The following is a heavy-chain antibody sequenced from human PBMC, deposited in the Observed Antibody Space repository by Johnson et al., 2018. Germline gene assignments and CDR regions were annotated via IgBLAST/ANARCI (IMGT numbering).Heavy chain of an antibody. J-gene: IGHJ6*02. Sequence: QVQLVQSGGGVVQPGRSLRLSCAASGFTFSSYGMHWVRQAPGKGLEWVAVIWYAGSKKYYADSVKGRFTISSDNSKNTLYLQMNSLRAEDTAVYDCARGRGDDYVWGSYRGDYYGMDVWGQGPTVTVSS. V-gene: IGHV3-33*01. CDR2: IWYAGSKK. CDR3: ARGRGDDYVWGSYRGDYYGMDV. CDR1: GFTFSSYG. D-gene: IGHD3-16*02.